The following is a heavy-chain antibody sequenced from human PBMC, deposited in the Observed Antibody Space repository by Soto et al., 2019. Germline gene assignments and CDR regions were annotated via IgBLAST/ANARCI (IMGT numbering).Heavy chain of an antibody. CDR2: IFYNGIT. CDR1: GGSISSISHS. V-gene: IGHV4-39*07. J-gene: IGHJ3*02. Sequence: SETLSLTCTVSGGSISSISHSWGWIRQSPGQGLEWIGNIFYNGITYYNPSLKSRVTISVDRSKNHFFLNLTSVTAADTAVYYCATYRKFFQIWGQGTKVTVSS. CDR3: ATYRKFFQI.